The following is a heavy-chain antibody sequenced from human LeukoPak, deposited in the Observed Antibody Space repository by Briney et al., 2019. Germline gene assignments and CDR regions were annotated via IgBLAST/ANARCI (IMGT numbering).Heavy chain of an antibody. CDR2: IYYSGST. V-gene: IGHV4-31*03. D-gene: IGHD4-17*01. J-gene: IGHJ5*02. Sequence: SETLSLTCTVSGGSISSGGYYWSWIRQHPGKGLERIGYIYYSGSTYYNPSLKSRVTISVDTSKNQFSLKLSSVTAADTAVYYCARDGDNWFDPWGQGTLVTVSS. CDR1: GGSISSGGYY. CDR3: ARDGDNWFDP.